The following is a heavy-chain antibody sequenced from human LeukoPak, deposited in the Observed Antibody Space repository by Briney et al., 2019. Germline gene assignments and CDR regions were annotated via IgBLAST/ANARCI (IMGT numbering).Heavy chain of an antibody. CDR1: TFTFSDYY. CDR3: ARAGGGGYNYGLDY. V-gene: IGHV3-11*04. Sequence: GGSLRLSCAASTFTFSDYYMSWIRQAPGEGLEWVSHISSSGSFIYYAHSVKGRFTISRDNAKNSLDLQMNSLRGVDTGIYYCARAGGGGYNYGLDYWGQGILVAVSS. J-gene: IGHJ4*02. CDR2: ISSSGSFI. D-gene: IGHD5-18*01.